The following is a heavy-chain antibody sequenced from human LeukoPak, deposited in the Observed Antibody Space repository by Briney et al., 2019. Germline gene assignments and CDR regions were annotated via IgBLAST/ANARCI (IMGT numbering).Heavy chain of an antibody. CDR1: GGTFSSYA. Sequence: SVKVSCKASGGTFSSYAISWVRQAPGQGLEWMGRIIPILGIANYAQKFQGRVTITADKSTSTAYMELSSLRSEDTAVYYCARDVNCGGDCYSDYWGQGTLVTVSS. CDR3: ARDVNCGGDCYSDY. CDR2: IIPILGIA. D-gene: IGHD2-21*02. J-gene: IGHJ4*02. V-gene: IGHV1-69*04.